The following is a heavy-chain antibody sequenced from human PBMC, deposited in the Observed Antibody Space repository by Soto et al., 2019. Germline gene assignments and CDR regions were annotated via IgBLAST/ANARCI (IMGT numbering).Heavy chain of an antibody. CDR3: AKEDTSSGSLDY. CDR1: GFPFGENA. CDR2: ISDSGATT. J-gene: IGHJ4*02. Sequence: GGSLRLSCAASGFPFGENAMSWVRQAPGKGLEWVSGISDSGATTYYADSVRGRFTISRDNSKNTLYLQMTSLRAEDSASYYCAKEDTSSGSLDYWGQGALVTVYS. D-gene: IGHD6-19*01. V-gene: IGHV3-23*01.